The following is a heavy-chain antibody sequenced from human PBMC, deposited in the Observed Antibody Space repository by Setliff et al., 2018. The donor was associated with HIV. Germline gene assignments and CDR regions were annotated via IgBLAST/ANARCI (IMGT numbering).Heavy chain of an antibody. CDR1: GGSINTSY. D-gene: IGHD6-19*01. Sequence: SETLSLTCPVSGGSINTSYRSWIRQHAGKGLEWIGRFYTSGSTNYNPALQSRVTMSVDTSKNHSSLNLNSVPAADTAAYYCARETIRSAHPSEAGFDSWGQGALVTVAS. V-gene: IGHV4-4*07. CDR2: FYTSGST. CDR3: ARETIRSAHPSEAGFDS. J-gene: IGHJ4*02.